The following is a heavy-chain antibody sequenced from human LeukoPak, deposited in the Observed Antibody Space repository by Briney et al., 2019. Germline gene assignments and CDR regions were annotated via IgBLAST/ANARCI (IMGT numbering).Heavy chain of an antibody. Sequence: PSETLSLTCTVSRGSISNWYWSWIRQPAGKGLEWIGRIYDSGSTEYNPSLRSRVIMSVDTSKNEFSLKLPSVTAADTAVYYCARTTGHYLFDQWGQGTLVIVSS. CDR1: RGSISNWY. D-gene: IGHD3-3*01. CDR2: IYDSGST. V-gene: IGHV4-4*07. J-gene: IGHJ4*02. CDR3: ARTTGHYLFDQ.